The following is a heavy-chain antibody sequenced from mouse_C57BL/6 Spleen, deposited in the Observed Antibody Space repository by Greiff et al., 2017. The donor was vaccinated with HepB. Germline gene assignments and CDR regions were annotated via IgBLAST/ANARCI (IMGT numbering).Heavy chain of an antibody. Sequence: QVQLQQPGAELVRPGSSVKLSCKASGYTFTSYWMDWVKQRPGQGLEWIGNIYPSDSETHYNQKFKDKATLTVDKSSSTAYMQLSSLTSEDSAVYYCARSGLGLRPTLNYWGQGTTLTVSS. J-gene: IGHJ2*01. D-gene: IGHD2-4*01. CDR2: IYPSDSET. V-gene: IGHV1-61*01. CDR1: GYTFTSYW. CDR3: ARSGLGLRPTLNY.